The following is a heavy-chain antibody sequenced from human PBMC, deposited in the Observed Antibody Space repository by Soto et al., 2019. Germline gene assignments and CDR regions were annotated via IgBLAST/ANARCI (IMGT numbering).Heavy chain of an antibody. CDR1: GYSFTSLD. D-gene: IGHD1-26*01. CDR2: MQPSTGRT. V-gene: IGHV1-8*01. J-gene: IGHJ4*02. Sequence: QVQLVQSGAEVREPGASVKVSCKASGYSFTSLDINWVRQTAGQGLEWMGWMQPSTGRTGYAQKFQGRVTMTRDTSINPAYMELTTLTSDDTAFYCCARGVSAGVDYWGQGTLVTVSS. CDR3: ARGVSAGVDY.